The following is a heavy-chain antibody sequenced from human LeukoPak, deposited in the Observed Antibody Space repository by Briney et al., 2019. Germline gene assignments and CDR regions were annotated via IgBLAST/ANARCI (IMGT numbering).Heavy chain of an antibody. CDR2: ISSSSSYI. J-gene: IGHJ3*02. V-gene: IGHV3-21*01. D-gene: IGHD6-19*01. CDR3: ARDSSGWNAFDI. CDR1: GFTFSSYG. Sequence: GGSLRLSCAASGFTFSSYGMIWVRQAPGKGLEWVSSISSSSSYIYYADSVKGRFTISRDNAKNSLYLQMNSLRAEDTAVYYCARDSSGWNAFDIWGQGTMVTVSS.